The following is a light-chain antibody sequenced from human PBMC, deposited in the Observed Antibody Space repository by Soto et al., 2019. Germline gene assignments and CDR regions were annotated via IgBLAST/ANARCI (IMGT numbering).Light chain of an antibody. CDR2: DTS. J-gene: IGKJ1*01. Sequence: EIVLTQFPVTLSLSPGERVTLSCRASQSIGKYLAWYQQRPGQAPRLLFYDTSNRATGIPTRFSGSGSGTDFTLTISSLEPEDFAVYYCQQRSEWPWTFGQGTKVEVK. V-gene: IGKV3-11*01. CDR3: QQRSEWPWT. CDR1: QSIGKY.